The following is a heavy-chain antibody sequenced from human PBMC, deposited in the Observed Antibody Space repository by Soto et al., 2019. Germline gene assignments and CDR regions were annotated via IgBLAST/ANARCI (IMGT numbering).Heavy chain of an antibody. D-gene: IGHD3-22*01. V-gene: IGHV3-20*04. J-gene: IGHJ3*02. CDR3: ARETLKVKDSSGYYYPGAFDI. CDR2: INWNGGST. Sequence: AGGSLRLSCAASGFTFDDYGMSWVRQAPGKGLEWVSGINWNGGSTGYADSVKGRFTISRDNAKNSLYLQMNSLRAEDTALYYCARETLKVKDSSGYYYPGAFDIWGQGTMVTVSS. CDR1: GFTFDDYG.